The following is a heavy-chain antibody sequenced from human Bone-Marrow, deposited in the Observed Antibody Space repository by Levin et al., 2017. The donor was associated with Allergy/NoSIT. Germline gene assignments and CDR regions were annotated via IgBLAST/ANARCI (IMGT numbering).Heavy chain of an antibody. CDR2: IYPGNSAT. J-gene: IGHJ5*02. Sequence: GESLKISCKTSGYSFTNYWIGWVRQMPGKGLEWMGIIYPGNSATRYSPSLQGQVIISADKSISTAYLQWSSLKASDTAMYYCARAAVAGTAVWFDPWGQGTLVTVSS. V-gene: IGHV5-51*01. CDR3: ARAAVAGTAVWFDP. CDR1: GYSFTNYW. D-gene: IGHD6-19*01.